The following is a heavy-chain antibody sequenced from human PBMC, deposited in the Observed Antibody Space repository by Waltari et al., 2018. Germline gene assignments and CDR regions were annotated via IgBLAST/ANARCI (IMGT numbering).Heavy chain of an antibody. J-gene: IGHJ3*02. V-gene: IGHV4-61*02. CDR1: NGSISSGSFY. D-gene: IGHD2-15*01. CDR3: ARTGTVVVVPTAKGAFHI. CDR2: LYTTGST. Sequence: VQLQESGPGLVEPSQTLSLTCTVSNGSISSGSFYWRWLRQRAGKGLEWIGHLYTTGSTNYNPSLESRVTISADTSKNQFSLKLTSVTAADSAVYFCARTGTVVVVPTAKGAFHIWGQGTAVTVSS.